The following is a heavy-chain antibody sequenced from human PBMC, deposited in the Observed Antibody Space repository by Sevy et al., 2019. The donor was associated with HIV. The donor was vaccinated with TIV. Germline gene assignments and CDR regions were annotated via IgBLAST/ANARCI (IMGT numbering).Heavy chain of an antibody. V-gene: IGHV3-48*02. CDR3: ARYYERGFDY. Sequence: GGSLRLSCAASGLTFSSFAMTWVRQIPGKGLEWVSYISGSGSIYYADSVKGRFTISRDNAKSSLFLQINSLRDEDTAVYYCARYYERGFDYWGQGTLVTVSS. CDR2: ISGSGSI. CDR1: GLTFSSFA. J-gene: IGHJ4*02. D-gene: IGHD3-22*01.